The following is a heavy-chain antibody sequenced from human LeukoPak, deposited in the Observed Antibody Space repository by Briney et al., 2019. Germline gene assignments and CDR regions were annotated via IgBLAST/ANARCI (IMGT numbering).Heavy chain of an antibody. D-gene: IGHD6-19*01. CDR1: GGSISSYY. CDR3: AREWVGSGWYGYFQH. J-gene: IGHJ1*01. CDR2: TSYRFKWYN. Sequence: SETLSLTCTVSGGSISSYYWSWIRQSPSRGLEWLGRTSYRFKWYNYYAVSVKSRITINPDTSKNQFSLQLNSVTPEDTAVYYCAREWVGSGWYGYFQHWGQGTLVTVSS. V-gene: IGHV6-1*01.